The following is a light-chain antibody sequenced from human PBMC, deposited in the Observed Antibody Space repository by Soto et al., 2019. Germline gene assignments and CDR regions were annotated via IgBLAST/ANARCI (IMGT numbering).Light chain of an antibody. CDR1: QSPLHSYGNTY. CDR2: SVA. V-gene: IGKV2-28*01. Sequence: DIVMPQSPLSLPVTPGEPASISCRSCQSPLHSYGNTYLDWYLQKPGQSRPLLIYSVANRASGVPERFSGSGSGADVTLKISRVEAEDGEAYYCMSAVQTLTCGGGTKVE. CDR3: MSAVQTLT. J-gene: IGKJ4*02.